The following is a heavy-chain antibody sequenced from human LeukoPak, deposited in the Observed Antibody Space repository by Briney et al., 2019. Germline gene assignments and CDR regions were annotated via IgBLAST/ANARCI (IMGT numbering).Heavy chain of an antibody. J-gene: IGHJ4*02. CDR3: ARDGATIFGVVIPNDY. CDR2: IKQDGSEK. V-gene: IGHV3-7*01. CDR1: GFTFSSYL. Sequence: GGSLRLSCAASGFTFSSYLMSWVRQAPGKGLEWVANIKQDGSEKYYVDSVKGRFTISRDNAKNSLYLQMNSLRAEDTAVYYCARDGATIFGVVIPNDYWGQGTLVTVSS. D-gene: IGHD3-3*01.